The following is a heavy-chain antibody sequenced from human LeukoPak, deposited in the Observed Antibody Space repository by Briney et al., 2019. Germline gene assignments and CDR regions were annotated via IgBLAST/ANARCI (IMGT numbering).Heavy chain of an antibody. CDR3: ARLEGITSFGVVIGYYMDV. J-gene: IGHJ6*03. Sequence: GGSLRLSCTASRFSLSSYAMSWVRQAPGKGLEWVSHISDSGVTTYYADSVKGRFTVSRDNSKNTLYLQMNSLRAEDTAVYYCARLEGITSFGVVIGYYMDVWGRGTTVTVS. V-gene: IGHV3-23*01. CDR1: RFSLSSYA. CDR2: ISDSGVTT. D-gene: IGHD3-3*01.